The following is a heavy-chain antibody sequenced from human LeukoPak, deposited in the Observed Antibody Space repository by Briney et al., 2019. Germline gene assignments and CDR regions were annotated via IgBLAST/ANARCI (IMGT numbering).Heavy chain of an antibody. V-gene: IGHV3-48*04. CDR3: ARVPGDV. Sequence: GGSLRLSCAASGFTFSSYSMNWVRLAPGKGLEWVSYISSSSSSIYYADSVKGRFTISRDNAKNSLYLQMNSLRAEDTGVYYCARVPGDVWGKGTTVTVSS. CDR1: GFTFSSYS. J-gene: IGHJ6*04. CDR2: ISSSSSSI.